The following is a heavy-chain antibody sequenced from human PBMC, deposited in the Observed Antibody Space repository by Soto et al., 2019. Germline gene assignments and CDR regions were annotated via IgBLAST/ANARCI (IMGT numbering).Heavy chain of an antibody. J-gene: IGHJ4*02. CDR2: ISGSGGST. D-gene: IGHD2-2*01. CDR1: GFTFSSYA. Sequence: EVQLLESGGGLVQPGGSLRLSCAASGFTFSSYAMSWVRQAPGKGLEWVSAISGSGGSTYYADSVKGRFTISRDNSKNTMYLQMNSLRAEDTAVYYCATVASAYIVVVPAATIDYWGQGTLVTVSS. CDR3: ATVASAYIVVVPAATIDY. V-gene: IGHV3-23*01.